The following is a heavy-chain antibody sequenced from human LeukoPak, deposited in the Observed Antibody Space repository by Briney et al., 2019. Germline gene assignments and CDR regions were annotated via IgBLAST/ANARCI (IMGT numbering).Heavy chain of an antibody. CDR1: GGSISNDY. CDR3: ARHGGGYNWNERPGRIPHYYYYYPMDF. CDR2: IYYSGST. V-gene: IGHV4-59*08. J-gene: IGHJ6*02. Sequence: PSETLSLTCNVSGGSISNDYWSWIRQPPGRGLEWVGYIYYSGSTNYNPSLKSRVTISADTSKNQFSLKLTSVTAADTAVYYCARHGGGYNWNERPGRIPHYYYYYPMDFWGQGTTVTVSS. D-gene: IGHD1-1*01.